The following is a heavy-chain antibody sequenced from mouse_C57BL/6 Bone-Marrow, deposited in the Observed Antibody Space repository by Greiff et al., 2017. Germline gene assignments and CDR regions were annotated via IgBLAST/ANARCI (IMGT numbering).Heavy chain of an antibody. V-gene: IGHV1-74*01. D-gene: IGHD1-3*01. CDR2: IHPSDSDT. CDR1: GYTFTSYW. CDR3: AILYISTWFAY. Sequence: VQLQQPGAELVKPGASVKVSCKASGYTFTSYWMHWVKQRPGQGLEWIGRIHPSDSDTNYNQKFKGKATLTVDKSSSTAYRQLSSLTSEDSAVYYCAILYISTWFAYWGQGTLVTVSA. J-gene: IGHJ3*01.